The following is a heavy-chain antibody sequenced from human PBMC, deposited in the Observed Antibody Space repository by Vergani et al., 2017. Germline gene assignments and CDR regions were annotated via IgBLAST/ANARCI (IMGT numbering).Heavy chain of an antibody. CDR1: GFTFSSYW. J-gene: IGHJ4*02. D-gene: IGHD3-22*01. CDR3: ARETEYDSSGYLDY. V-gene: IGHV3-7*03. Sequence: EVQLVESGGGLVQPGGSLRLSCAASGFTFSSYWMSWVRQAPGKGLEWVAKIKQDGSEKYYVDAVKGRFTISRDNAKNSLYLQMTSLRAEDTAVYYCARETEYDSSGYLDYWGQGTLVTVSS. CDR2: IKQDGSEK.